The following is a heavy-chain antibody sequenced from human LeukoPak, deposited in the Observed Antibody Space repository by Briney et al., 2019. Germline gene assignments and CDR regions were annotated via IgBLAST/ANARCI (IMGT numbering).Heavy chain of an antibody. CDR1: GYIFTSYG. CDR2: ISAYNGNT. V-gene: IGHV1-18*01. J-gene: IGHJ4*02. CDR3: ARDRGTYYDFWSGYHY. Sequence: GASAKVSCKASGYIFTSYGISWVRQAPGQGLEWMGWISAYNGNTNHAQNFQGRVTVTTETSTSTAYMELRSLRSDDTAVYYCARDRGTYYDFWSGYHYWGQGTLVTVSS. D-gene: IGHD3-3*01.